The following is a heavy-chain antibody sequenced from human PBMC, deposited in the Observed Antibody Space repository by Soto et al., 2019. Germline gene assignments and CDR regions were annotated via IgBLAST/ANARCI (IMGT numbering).Heavy chain of an antibody. CDR1: GGSISSYY. V-gene: IGHV4-59*08. J-gene: IGHJ5*02. CDR2: IYYSGST. D-gene: IGHD2-2*01. CDR3: ARQSCSSTSCYSWVSWFDP. Sequence: QVQLQESGPGLVKPSETLSLTCTVSGGSISSYYWSWIRQPPGKGLEWVGHIYYSGSTNYNPSLKSRVTISVDTSKNQFSLKLSSVTAADPAVYYCARQSCSSTSCYSWVSWFDPWGQGTLVTVSS.